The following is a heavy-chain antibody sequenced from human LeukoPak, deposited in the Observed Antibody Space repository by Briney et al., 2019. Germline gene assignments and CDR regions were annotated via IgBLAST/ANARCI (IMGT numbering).Heavy chain of an antibody. Sequence: GGSLRRSCAASGVTFNTSVRNWVRQAPGKGLEWVSAISNSGDSTYSADSVKGRFTSSRDNSKNTLYLQMNSLRAEDTAVYYCAKVVEPRDWFDPWGQGTLVTVSS. CDR1: GVTFNTSV. V-gene: IGHV3-23*01. J-gene: IGHJ5*02. CDR2: ISNSGDST. CDR3: AKVVEPRDWFDP. D-gene: IGHD1-1*01.